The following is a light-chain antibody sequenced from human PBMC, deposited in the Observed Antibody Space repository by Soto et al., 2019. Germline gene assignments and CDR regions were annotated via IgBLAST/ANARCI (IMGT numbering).Light chain of an antibody. CDR3: AAWDDSLNGVV. CDR2: NNN. CDR1: SSNIGSTT. V-gene: IGLV1-44*01. Sequence: QSVLTQPPSASGSPGQSGTIACSGSSSNIGSTTVKWYQQLPGTAPKLLIYNNNQRPSGVPDRFSGSKSGTSASLAISGLQSEDEADYYCAAWDDSLNGVVFGGRTKLTVL. J-gene: IGLJ3*02.